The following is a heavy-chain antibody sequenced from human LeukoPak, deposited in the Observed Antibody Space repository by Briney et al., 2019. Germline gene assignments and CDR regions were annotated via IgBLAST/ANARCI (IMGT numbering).Heavy chain of an antibody. D-gene: IGHD3-22*01. V-gene: IGHV4-30-4*01. CDR3: ATGGTYDSSGYYYGSFDY. CDR2: IFYLGNT. Sequence: SQTLSLTCTVSGGSISSGNYYWSWIRQPPGKGLEWIGYIFYLGNTYYTPSLKSRVTISVDTSKNQFSLKLSSVTAADTAVYYCATGGTYDSSGYYYGSFDYWGQGTLVTVSS. CDR1: GGSISSGNYY. J-gene: IGHJ4*02.